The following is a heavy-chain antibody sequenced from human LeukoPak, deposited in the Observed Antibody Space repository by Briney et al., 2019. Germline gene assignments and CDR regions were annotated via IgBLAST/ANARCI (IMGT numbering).Heavy chain of an antibody. D-gene: IGHD4-17*01. CDR1: GGTFSSYA. CDR2: ISAYNGNT. Sequence: ASVKVSCKASGGTFSSYAISWVRQAPGQGLEWMGWISAYNGNTNYAQKLQGRVTMTTDTSTSTAYMELRSLRSDDTAVYYCARDFSEVYGDYFDYWGQGTLVTVSS. V-gene: IGHV1-18*01. J-gene: IGHJ4*02. CDR3: ARDFSEVYGDYFDY.